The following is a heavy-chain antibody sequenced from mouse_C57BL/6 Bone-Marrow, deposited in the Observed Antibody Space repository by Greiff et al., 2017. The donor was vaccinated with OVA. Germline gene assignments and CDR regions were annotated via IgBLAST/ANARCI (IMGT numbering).Heavy chain of an antibody. V-gene: IGHV3-6*01. CDR2: ISYDGNT. Sequence: ESGPGLVTPSQSLSLPCSVTGYSITSGYFWYCLRPFPGNILEWTGYISYDGNTNYNPSLKNRFPITRDTSKNQLFLKLKSVTTEDTATYYCAREDCDYGYFDYWGQGTTLTVSS. CDR3: AREDCDYGYFDY. J-gene: IGHJ2*01. CDR1: GYSITSGYF. D-gene: IGHD2-13*01.